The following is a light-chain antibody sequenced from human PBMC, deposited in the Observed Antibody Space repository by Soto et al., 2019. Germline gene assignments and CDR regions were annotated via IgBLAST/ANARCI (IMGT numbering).Light chain of an antibody. Sequence: EIVLTQSPATLSLSPGERATLSCRASESVSTFLAWYQQKPGQAPRLLIYEASSRATGIPARFSGGGSGTVFTLTISRLEPEDFAVYYCQQRSNWPWTFGQGTKVEIK. CDR2: EAS. J-gene: IGKJ1*01. CDR1: ESVSTF. V-gene: IGKV3-11*01. CDR3: QQRSNWPWT.